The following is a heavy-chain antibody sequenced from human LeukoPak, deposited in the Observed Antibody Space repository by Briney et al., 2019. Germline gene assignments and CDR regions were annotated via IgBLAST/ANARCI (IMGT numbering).Heavy chain of an antibody. D-gene: IGHD2-15*01. J-gene: IGHJ4*02. Sequence: PGGSLRLSCAASGFTFSSYSMNWVRQAPGKGLEWVSYISSSSTIYYADSVKGRFTISRDNAKNSLYLQMNSLRAEDTAVYYCARVYCSGGSCYGGIDYWGQGTLVTVSS. CDR2: ISSSSTI. CDR3: ARVYCSGGSCYGGIDY. V-gene: IGHV3-48*04. CDR1: GFTFSSYS.